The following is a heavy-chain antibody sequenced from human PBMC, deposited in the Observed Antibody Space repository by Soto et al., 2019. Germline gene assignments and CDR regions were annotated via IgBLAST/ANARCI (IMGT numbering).Heavy chain of an antibody. D-gene: IGHD2-8*01. V-gene: IGHV1-18*01. CDR1: GYTFTSYG. J-gene: IGHJ4*02. CDR3: AMETNDFDY. CDR2: ISAYNGNP. Sequence: QVQLVQSGAEVKKPGASVKVSCKASGYTFTSYGISWVRKAPGQGLEWMGWISAYNGNPNYAQKLQRRVTMTTDTSTSTPSMEPRSLRSYDTAVYCCAMETNDFDYWGQGTLVTVSS.